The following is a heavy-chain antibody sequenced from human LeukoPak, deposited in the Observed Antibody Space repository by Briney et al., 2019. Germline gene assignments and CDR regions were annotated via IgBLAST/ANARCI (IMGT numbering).Heavy chain of an antibody. CDR1: GGSIISYY. J-gene: IGHJ5*02. Sequence: PSETLSLTCTVSGGSIISYYWSWIRQPPGKGLEWIGHIYHSGSTNYNPSLNSRVTISVDTSKNQFSLKLSSVTAADTAVYYCARDRWNDGRFDPWGQGTLVTVSS. CDR3: ARDRWNDGRFDP. V-gene: IGHV4-59*01. D-gene: IGHD1-1*01. CDR2: IYHSGST.